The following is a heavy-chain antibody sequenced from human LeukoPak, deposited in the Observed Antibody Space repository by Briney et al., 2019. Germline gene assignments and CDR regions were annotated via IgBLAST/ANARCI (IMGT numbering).Heavy chain of an antibody. CDR1: GLTFNKYG. D-gene: IGHD3-22*01. V-gene: IGHV3-23*01. CDR3: AKDQPYYDSSGYYYSSFDY. Sequence: GGSLRLSCEASGLTFNKYGVSWVRQAPGKGLEWVSAISGSGGSTYYADSVKGRFTISRDNSKNTLYLQMNSLRAEDTAVYYCAKDQPYYDSSGYYYSSFDYWGQGTLVTVSS. CDR2: ISGSGGST. J-gene: IGHJ4*02.